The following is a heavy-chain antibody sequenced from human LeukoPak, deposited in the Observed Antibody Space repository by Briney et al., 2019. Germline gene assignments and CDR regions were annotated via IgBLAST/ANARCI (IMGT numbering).Heavy chain of an antibody. D-gene: IGHD4-11*01. CDR2: FDPEDGET. CDR3: AKDINYSNYYYYGMDV. V-gene: IGHV1-24*01. CDR1: GYTLTELS. J-gene: IGHJ6*02. Sequence: ASVKVSCKVSGYTLTELSMHWVRRAPGKGLEWMGGFDPEDGETIYAQKFQGRVTMTEDTSTDTAYMELSSLRTEDTALYYCAKDINYSNYYYYGMDVWGQGTTVTVSS.